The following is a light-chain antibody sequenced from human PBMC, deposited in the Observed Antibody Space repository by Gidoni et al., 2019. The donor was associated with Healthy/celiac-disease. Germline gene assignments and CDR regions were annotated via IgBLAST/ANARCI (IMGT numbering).Light chain of an antibody. CDR3: QQYYSTPRT. Sequence: DIVVTQSPSPLAVSLGERATIHCKSSQSVLYSSNNKNYLAWYQQKPGQPPKLLIEGASTRESGVPDRFSGSGSGADFTLTSSSLQAEDVAVYYCQQYYSTPRTFGQGTRLEIK. CDR1: QSVLYSSNNKNY. J-gene: IGKJ5*01. CDR2: GAS. V-gene: IGKV4-1*01.